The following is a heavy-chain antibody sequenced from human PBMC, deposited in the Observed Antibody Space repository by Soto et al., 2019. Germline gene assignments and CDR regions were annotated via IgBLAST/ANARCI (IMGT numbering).Heavy chain of an antibody. D-gene: IGHD3-10*01. CDR3: ARGSGSYYSYYYYYYMDV. CDR1: GYTFTSYD. V-gene: IGHV1-8*01. J-gene: IGHJ6*03. CDR2: MNPNSGNT. Sequence: ASVKVSCKASGYTFTSYDINWVRQATGQGLEWMGWMNPNSGNTGYAQKFQGRVTMTRNTSISTAYMELSSLRSEDTAVYYCARGSGSYYSYYYYYYMDVWGKGITVTVSS.